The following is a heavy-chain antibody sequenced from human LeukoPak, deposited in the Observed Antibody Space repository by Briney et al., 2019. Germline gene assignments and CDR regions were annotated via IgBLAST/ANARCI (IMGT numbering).Heavy chain of an antibody. D-gene: IGHD3-22*01. CDR2: INHSGST. Sequence: SETLSLTCAVYGGSFSGYYWSWIRQPPGKGLEWIGEINHSGSTNYNPSLKSRVTISVDTSKNQFSLKLSSVTAADSAVYYCARDYYDSSGYWHDAFDIWGQGTMVTVSS. CDR1: GGSFSGYY. V-gene: IGHV4-34*01. J-gene: IGHJ3*02. CDR3: ARDYYDSSGYWHDAFDI.